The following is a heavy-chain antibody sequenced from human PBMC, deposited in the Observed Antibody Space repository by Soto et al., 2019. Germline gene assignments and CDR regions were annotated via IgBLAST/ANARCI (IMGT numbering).Heavy chain of an antibody. D-gene: IGHD2-15*01. CDR2: ISLSRGYT. CDR3: ARSVDLDY. V-gene: IGHV3-11*06. Sequence: GGSLRLSCVASGFTFSDFYMSWIRQAPGKGLEWVSYISLSRGYTKYADSVKGRFTISRDNAKNSLYLQMSSLRAEDTAVYYCARSVDLDYWGQGTLVTVSS. CDR1: GFTFSDFY. J-gene: IGHJ4*02.